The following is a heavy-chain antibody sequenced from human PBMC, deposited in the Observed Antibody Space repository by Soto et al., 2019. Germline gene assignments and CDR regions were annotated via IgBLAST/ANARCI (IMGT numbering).Heavy chain of an antibody. J-gene: IGHJ5*02. V-gene: IGHV4-30-2*01. CDR1: GGSISSGGYS. CDR2: IYHSGST. CDR3: AARGGGWFDP. D-gene: IGHD3-16*01. Sequence: PSETLSLTCAVSGGSISSGGYSWSWIRQPPGKGLEWIGYIYHSGSTYYNPSLKSRVTISVDRSKNQFSLKLSSVTAADTAVYYCAARGGGWFDPWGQGTLVTVSS.